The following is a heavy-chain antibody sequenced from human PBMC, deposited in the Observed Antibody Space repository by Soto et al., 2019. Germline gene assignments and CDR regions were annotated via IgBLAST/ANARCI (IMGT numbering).Heavy chain of an antibody. Sequence: ETLSLTCTISGGSISSYYWSWIRQPPGKGLEWIGYIYYSGSTNYNPSLKSRVTISVDTSKNQFSLKLSSVTAADTAVYYCARVIKYDILTGYYNTFIDYWGQGTLVTVSS. CDR1: GGSISSYY. J-gene: IGHJ4*02. CDR3: ARVIKYDILTGYYNTFIDY. V-gene: IGHV4-59*12. CDR2: IYYSGST. D-gene: IGHD3-9*01.